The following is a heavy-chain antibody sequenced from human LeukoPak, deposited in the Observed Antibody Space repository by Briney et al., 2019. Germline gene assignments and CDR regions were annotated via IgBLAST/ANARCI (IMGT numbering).Heavy chain of an antibody. J-gene: IGHJ4*02. CDR1: GAATSRYY. Sequence: PLDPQSLAATASGAATSRYYGGWIRYPPGKGLGWIGYIYYAGRTNYNASLEIRVTISADTSKNQFSLRLGSVTATDTAVYYCARGPYYYDSSGYYYSYFDYWGQGTLVTVDS. D-gene: IGHD3-22*01. V-gene: IGHV4-59*07. CDR2: IYYAGRT. CDR3: ARGPYYYDSSGYYYSYFDY.